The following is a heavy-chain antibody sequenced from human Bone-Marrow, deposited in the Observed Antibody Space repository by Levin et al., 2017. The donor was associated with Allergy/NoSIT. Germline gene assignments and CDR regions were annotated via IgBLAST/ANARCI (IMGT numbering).Heavy chain of an antibody. Sequence: GESLKISCAASGFTFSSYWMSWVRQAPGKGLEWVANIKQDGSETYYVDSVKGRFTISRDNAKNSLYLQMNSLRAEDTAVYYCARGYSSSCPDAFDIWGKGTMVTVSS. CDR3: ARGYSSSCPDAFDI. CDR2: IKQDGSET. V-gene: IGHV3-7*01. J-gene: IGHJ3*02. D-gene: IGHD6-13*01. CDR1: GFTFSSYW.